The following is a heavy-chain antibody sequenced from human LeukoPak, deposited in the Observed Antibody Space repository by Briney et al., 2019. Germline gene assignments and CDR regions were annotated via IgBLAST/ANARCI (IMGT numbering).Heavy chain of an antibody. CDR1: GFTFSSYA. CDR2: ISYDGSNK. V-gene: IGHV3-30*04. CDR3: ATSSGSYYYFDY. D-gene: IGHD1-26*01. Sequence: GGSLRLSCAASGFTFSSYAMHWVRQAPGKGLEWVAVISYDGSNKYYADSVKGRFTISRDNSKNTLYLQMNSLRAGDTAVYYCATSSGSYYYFDYWGQGTLVTVSS. J-gene: IGHJ4*02.